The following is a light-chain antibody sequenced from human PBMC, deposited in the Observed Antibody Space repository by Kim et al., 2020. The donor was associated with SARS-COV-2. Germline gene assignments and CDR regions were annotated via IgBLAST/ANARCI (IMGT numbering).Light chain of an antibody. CDR3: NSRDSSGNHLV. J-gene: IGLJ3*02. Sequence: ALGQTVRTTCKGDSLRSYYASWYQQKPGQAPVLVIYGKNNRPSGIPDRFSGSSSGNTASLNITGAQAEDEADYYCNSRDSSGNHLVFGGGTQLTVL. CDR2: GKN. V-gene: IGLV3-19*01. CDR1: SLRSYY.